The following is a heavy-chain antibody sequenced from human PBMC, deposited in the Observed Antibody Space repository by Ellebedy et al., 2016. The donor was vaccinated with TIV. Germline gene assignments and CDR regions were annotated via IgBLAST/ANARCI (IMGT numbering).Heavy chain of an antibody. V-gene: IGHV4-59*13. J-gene: IGHJ4*02. Sequence: SETLSLTXTVSGGSIGKYYWNWIRQSAGKGLEWIGYIYYNGETGYNPSLKSRVTMSVDTSRRQYSLKLSSVTAADTAVYYCARDQERYYFDYWGQGRLVTVSS. CDR3: ARDQERYYFDY. CDR2: IYYNGET. CDR1: GGSIGKYY. D-gene: IGHD1-1*01.